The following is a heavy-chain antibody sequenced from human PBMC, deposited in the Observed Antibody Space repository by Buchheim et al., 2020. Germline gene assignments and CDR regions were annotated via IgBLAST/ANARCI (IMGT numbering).Heavy chain of an antibody. CDR1: GFSFSSYG. V-gene: IGHV3-30*03. J-gene: IGHJ4*02. CDR3: ARDIYSFGTVGTIDY. CDR2: ISNDGSRQ. D-gene: IGHD1-26*01. Sequence: QVQLVESGGGVVQPGRSLRLSCAASGFSFSSYGMHWVRQAPGKGLEWLAAISNDGSRQAYADSVRGRFTISRDNSKSTLDLPMNSLSVDDAAVYYCARDIYSFGTVGTIDYWGQGT.